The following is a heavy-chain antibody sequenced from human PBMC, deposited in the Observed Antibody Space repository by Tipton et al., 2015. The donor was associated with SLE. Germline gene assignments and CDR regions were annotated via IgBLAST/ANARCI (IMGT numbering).Heavy chain of an antibody. CDR3: ARGIKGPFDY. D-gene: IGHD3-3*02. J-gene: IGHJ4*02. V-gene: IGHV4-59*11. Sequence: TLSLTCTVSGGSISSHYWSWIRQPPGKALEWIGYINDSGNTNYNPSLKSRVTISVDTSKNQFSLRLRSVTAADTAVYYCARGIKGPFDYWGQGTLVTVSS. CDR1: GGSISSHY. CDR2: INDSGNT.